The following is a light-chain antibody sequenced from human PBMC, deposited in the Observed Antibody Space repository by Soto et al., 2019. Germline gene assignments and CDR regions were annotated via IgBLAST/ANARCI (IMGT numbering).Light chain of an antibody. J-gene: IGLJ3*02. CDR3: SSYTSTSPVV. CDR1: SSDVGGYNY. V-gene: IGLV2-14*01. CDR2: EVS. Sequence: QSALTQPASVSGSPGQSITIACTGTSSDVGGYNYVSWYQHHPGKAPRLMIYEVSNRPSGISNRFSASKSGNTASLTISGLQAEDEADYYCSSYTSTSPVVFGGGTKLTVL.